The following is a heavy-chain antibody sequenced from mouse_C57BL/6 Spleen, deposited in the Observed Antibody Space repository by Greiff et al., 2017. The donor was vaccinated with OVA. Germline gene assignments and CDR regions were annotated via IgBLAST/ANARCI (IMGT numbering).Heavy chain of an antibody. Sequence: VKLKQPGAELVKPGASVKMSCKASGYTFTSYWITWVKQRPGQGLEWIGDIYPGSGSTNYNEKFKSKATLTVDTSSSTAYMQLSSLTSEDSAVYYCAGGDGYYNYWGQGTTLTVSS. V-gene: IGHV1-55*01. CDR2: IYPGSGST. J-gene: IGHJ2*01. CDR3: AGGDGYYNY. D-gene: IGHD2-3*01. CDR1: GYTFTSYW.